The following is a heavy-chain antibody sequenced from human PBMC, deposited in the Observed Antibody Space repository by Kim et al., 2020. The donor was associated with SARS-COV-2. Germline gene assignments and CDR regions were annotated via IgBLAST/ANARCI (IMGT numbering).Heavy chain of an antibody. Sequence: SETLSLTCTVSNGSLSSSDHYWSWIRQSPGKGLEWIGHIYYSGSTYYHESLKSRLIISVDTSRNQFFLKLTSATAADTAVYYCARARREGRGGMSDWGQG. CDR3: ARARREGRGGMSD. D-gene: IGHD3-10*01. J-gene: IGHJ1*01. V-gene: IGHV4-30-4*01. CDR2: IYYSGST. CDR1: NGSLSSSDHY.